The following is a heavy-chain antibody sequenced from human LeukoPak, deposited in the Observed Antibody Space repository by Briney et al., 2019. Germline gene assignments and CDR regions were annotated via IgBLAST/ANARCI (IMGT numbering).Heavy chain of an antibody. CDR2: IYYSGST. D-gene: IGHD3-3*01. CDR1: GGSISSYY. Sequence: SETLSLTCTVSGGSISSYYWSWIRQPPGKGLEWIGYIYYSGSTNYNPSLKSRVTISVDTSKNQFSLKLSSVTAADTAVYYCARVLKGISGVARGVFDYWGQGTLVTVSS. V-gene: IGHV4-59*01. CDR3: ARVLKGISGVARGVFDY. J-gene: IGHJ4*02.